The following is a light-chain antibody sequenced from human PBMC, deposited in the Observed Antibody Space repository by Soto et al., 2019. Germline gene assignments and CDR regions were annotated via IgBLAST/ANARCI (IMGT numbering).Light chain of an antibody. J-gene: IGLJ1*01. CDR3: CSYAGSFIYV. CDR1: NSDVGGYNY. CDR2: DVT. V-gene: IGLV2-11*01. Sequence: QSVLTQPRSVSGSPGQSVTVSCTGTNSDVGGYNYVSWYQQHPGQAPKLIIYDVTQRPSGVSDRFSGSKPGNTASLTISGLQGDDEADYYCCSYAGSFIYVFGTGTKVTVL.